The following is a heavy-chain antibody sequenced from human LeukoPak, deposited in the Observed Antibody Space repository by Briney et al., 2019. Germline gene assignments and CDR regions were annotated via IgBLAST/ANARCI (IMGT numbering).Heavy chain of an antibody. CDR2: INWNGGST. CDR3: ARGYYYDSSGYPGIFDY. Sequence: GGSLRLSCAASGFTFDDYGMSWVRQAPGKGLEWVSGINWNGGSTGYADSVKGRFTISRDNAKNSLYLQMSSLRAEDTALYYCARGYYYDSSGYPGIFDYWGQGTLVTVSS. CDR1: GFTFDDYG. J-gene: IGHJ4*02. V-gene: IGHV3-20*04. D-gene: IGHD3-22*01.